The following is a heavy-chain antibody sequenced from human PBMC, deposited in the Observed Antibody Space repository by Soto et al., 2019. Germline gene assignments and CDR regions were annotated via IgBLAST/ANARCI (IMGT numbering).Heavy chain of an antibody. J-gene: IGHJ5*02. D-gene: IGHD2-2*01. CDR1: GYSFTSYW. Sequence: GESLKISCKSSGYSFTSYWISWVRQVPGKGLEWMGRIDPSDSYTNYSPSFQGHVTISADKSISTAYLQWSSLKASDTAMYYCARHKFGVVPAATTTLNWFDPWGQGTLVTVSS. CDR2: IDPSDSYT. CDR3: ARHKFGVVPAATTTLNWFDP. V-gene: IGHV5-10-1*01.